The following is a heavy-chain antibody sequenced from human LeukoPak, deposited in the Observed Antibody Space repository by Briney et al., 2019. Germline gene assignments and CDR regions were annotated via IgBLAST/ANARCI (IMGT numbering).Heavy chain of an antibody. CDR2: LSAYNGNT. Sequence: ASVKVSCKASGYTFTSYGIGWVRQAPGQGLEWMGWLSAYNGNTNYAQKFQGRVTMTRDTSTSTVYMELSSLRSEDTAVYYCARGPIPGTFDYWGQGTLVTVSS. V-gene: IGHV1-18*01. D-gene: IGHD3/OR15-3a*01. CDR1: GYTFTSYG. CDR3: ARGPIPGTFDY. J-gene: IGHJ4*02.